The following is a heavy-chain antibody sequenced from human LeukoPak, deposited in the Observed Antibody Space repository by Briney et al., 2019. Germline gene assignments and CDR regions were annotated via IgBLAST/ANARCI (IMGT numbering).Heavy chain of an antibody. Sequence: ASVKVSCKASGYTFTGYYIHWVRQAPGQGLEWMGWMIPNSGGTNYAQSFQGRVTMTRDTSITTSYMQLSWLTSDDTATYYCAKGIAVTARGGNWFDLWGQGTQVTVSS. CDR1: GYTFTGYY. D-gene: IGHD6-19*01. CDR3: AKGIAVTARGGNWFDL. CDR2: MIPNSGGT. V-gene: IGHV1-2*02. J-gene: IGHJ5*02.